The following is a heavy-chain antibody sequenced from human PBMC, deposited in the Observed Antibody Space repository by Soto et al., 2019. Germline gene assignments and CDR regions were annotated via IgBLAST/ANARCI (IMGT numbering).Heavy chain of an antibody. V-gene: IGHV1-46*01. Sequence: GASVKVSCKASGYTFINYYMHWVRQAPGQGLEWMGIINPNGGSTTYAQKFQGRVTLTRDTSTNTDNMELSSLRSEDTAEYYYACFGDLSGYLRGGENWFDPWGQGTLVTVSS. CDR2: INPNGGST. D-gene: IGHD5-12*01. CDR3: ACFGDLSGYLRGGENWFDP. J-gene: IGHJ5*02. CDR1: GYTFINYY.